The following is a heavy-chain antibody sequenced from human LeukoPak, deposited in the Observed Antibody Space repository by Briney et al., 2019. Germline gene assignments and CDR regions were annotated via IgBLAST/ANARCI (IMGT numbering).Heavy chain of an antibody. J-gene: IGHJ5*02. CDR1: GGSFSGYY. Sequence: SETLSLTCAVYGGSFSGYYWSWIRQPPGKGLEWIGEINHSGSTYYNPSLKSRVTISVDSSKNQFSLKLTSVTAADTAVYYCARHYGPWGQGTLVTVSS. V-gene: IGHV4-34*01. CDR2: INHSGST. D-gene: IGHD3-16*01. CDR3: ARHYGP.